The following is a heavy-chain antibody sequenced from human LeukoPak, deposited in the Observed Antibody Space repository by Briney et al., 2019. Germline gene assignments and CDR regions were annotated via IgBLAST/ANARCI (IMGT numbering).Heavy chain of an antibody. CDR1: GLTFSTYS. CDR2: ISGSSSAI. J-gene: IGHJ5*02. D-gene: IGHD5-18*01. V-gene: IGHV3-48*01. Sequence: QPGGSLRLSCEASGLTFSTYSMNWVRQAPGKGLEWVSYISGSSSAIYYADSVKGRFTISRDNAKNSLYLQMNSLRAEDTAVYYCARDSAATAILAFNWFDPWGQGTLVTVSS. CDR3: ARDSAATAILAFNWFDP.